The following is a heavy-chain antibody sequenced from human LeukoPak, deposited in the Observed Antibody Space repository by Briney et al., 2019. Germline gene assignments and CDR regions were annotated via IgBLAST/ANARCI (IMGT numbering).Heavy chain of an antibody. D-gene: IGHD3/OR15-3a*01. CDR1: GFTFSSYA. Sequence: GGSLRLSCAAAGFTFSSYAMSWVRQAPGKGLEWVSAISGSGGSTYYADSVKGRFTISRDNSKNTLYLRMNSLRAEDTAVYYCAKDRGLYYFDYWGQGTLVTVSS. CDR3: AKDRGLYYFDY. CDR2: ISGSGGST. J-gene: IGHJ4*02. V-gene: IGHV3-23*01.